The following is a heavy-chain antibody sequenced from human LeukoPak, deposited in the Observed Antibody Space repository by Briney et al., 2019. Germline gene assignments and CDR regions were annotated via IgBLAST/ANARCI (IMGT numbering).Heavy chain of an antibody. CDR3: AKDGAVAGTIDFDY. CDR1: GFTFSSFT. J-gene: IGHJ4*02. D-gene: IGHD6-19*01. CDR2: ISGSGGST. V-gene: IGHV3-23*01. Sequence: GGSLRLSCAASGFTFSSFTMTWVRQAPGKGLEWVSAISGSGGSTYYADSVKGRFTISRDNSKNTLYLQMNSLRAEDTAVYYCAKDGAVAGTIDFDYWGQGTLVTVSS.